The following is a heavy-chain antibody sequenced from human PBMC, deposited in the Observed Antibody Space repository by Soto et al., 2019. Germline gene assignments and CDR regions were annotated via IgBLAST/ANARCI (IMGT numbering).Heavy chain of an antibody. D-gene: IGHD3-10*01. CDR2: IYYSGSP. V-gene: IGHV4-39*01. J-gene: IGHJ6*02. CDR1: GGSISSSSSY. CDR3: ARNYGAGSYIMGYYYGMDV. Sequence: RSLTCTVSGGSISSSSSYCGWIRPPPGKGLEWIGSIYYSGSPYYNPSLKSRVTISVDTSKNQFSLKLSSVTAADTAVYYCARNYGAGSYIMGYYYGMDVWAQGTTGTVSS.